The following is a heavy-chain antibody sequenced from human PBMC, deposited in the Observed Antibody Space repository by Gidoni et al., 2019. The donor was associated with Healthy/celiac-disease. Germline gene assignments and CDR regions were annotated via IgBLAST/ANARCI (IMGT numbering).Heavy chain of an antibody. Sequence: EVQLVESGGGLVQPGGSLRLSCSASGFTFSSYAMHWVRQAPGKGLEYVSAISSNGDSTYYADSVKGRFTSSRDNSKNTLYLQMSSLRAEDTAVYYCVPDSSGYPGLSFDYWGQGTLVTVSS. J-gene: IGHJ4*02. CDR2: ISSNGDST. D-gene: IGHD3-22*01. CDR3: VPDSSGYPGLSFDY. CDR1: GFTFSSYA. V-gene: IGHV3-64D*06.